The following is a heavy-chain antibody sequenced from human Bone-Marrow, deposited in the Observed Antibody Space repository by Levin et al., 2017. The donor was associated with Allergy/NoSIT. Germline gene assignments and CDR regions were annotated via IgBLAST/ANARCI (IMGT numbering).Heavy chain of an antibody. D-gene: IGHD2-21*02. CDR3: ARHCDSRGDCYRTDAFDI. J-gene: IGHJ3*02. Sequence: KPGGSLRLSCKGSGYSFTSYWIGWVRQMPGKGLEWMGIIYPGDSDTRYSPSFQGQVTISADKSISTAYLQWSSLKASDTAMYYCARHCDSRGDCYRTDAFDIWGQGTMVTVSS. V-gene: IGHV5-51*01. CDR2: IYPGDSDT. CDR1: GYSFTSYW.